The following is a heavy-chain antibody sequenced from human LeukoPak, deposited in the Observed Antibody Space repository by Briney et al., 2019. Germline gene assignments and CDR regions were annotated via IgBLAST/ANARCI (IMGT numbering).Heavy chain of an antibody. D-gene: IGHD3-22*01. J-gene: IGHJ4*02. CDR3: ATLKDSTGTSIDS. CDR1: GGSISSGGYY. Sequence: SQTLSLTCTVSGGSISSGGYYWSWIRQPAGEGLEWIGRIHTSGNTNYNASHKSRITMLIDTSNNQFSLELSSVTAADTAVYFCATLKDSTGTSIDSWGQGILVTVSS. V-gene: IGHV4-61*02. CDR2: IHTSGNT.